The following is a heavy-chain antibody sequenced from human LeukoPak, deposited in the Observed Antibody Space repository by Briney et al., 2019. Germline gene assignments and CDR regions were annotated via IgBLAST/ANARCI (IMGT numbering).Heavy chain of an antibody. J-gene: IGHJ3*02. CDR3: ARRRPRLVINDVLHI. CDR1: GYTFTGYI. Sequence: GASLKVPCRASGYTFTGYIIHWVRQAPGQGLAWMGWINPNNGDTSYAQKFQGRLTMTRDTSISTAYMELSRLRSDDTALYYCARRRPRLVINDVLHIWGEGTMVTVSS. D-gene: IGHD2-21*01. CDR2: INPNNGDT. V-gene: IGHV1-2*02.